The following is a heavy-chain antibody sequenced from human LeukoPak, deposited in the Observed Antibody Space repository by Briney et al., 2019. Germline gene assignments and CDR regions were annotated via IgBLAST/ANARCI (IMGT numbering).Heavy chain of an antibody. CDR2: IYYSGST. J-gene: IGHJ4*02. D-gene: IGHD3-22*01. CDR3: ARSLLRPYYFDY. Sequence: SDTLSLTCTVSGGSISSYYWNWIRQPPGKGLECIGYIYYSGSTAYNPSLESRVTISVDTSKNQFSLRLTSVTAADTAMYYCARSLLRPYYFDYWGQGTLVTVSS. V-gene: IGHV4-59*07. CDR1: GGSISSYY.